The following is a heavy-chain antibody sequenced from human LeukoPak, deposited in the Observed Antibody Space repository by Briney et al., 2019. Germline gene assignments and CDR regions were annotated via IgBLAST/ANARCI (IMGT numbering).Heavy chain of an antibody. D-gene: IGHD6-19*01. V-gene: IGHV4-39*01. CDR3: ARHSRIAVASTGEFDY. CDR1: GGSISSSSYY. Sequence: SETLSLTCTVSGGSISSSSYYWGWIRQPPGKGLEWIGSIYYSGSTYYNPSLKSRVTISVDTSKNQFSLKLSSVTAADTAVYYCARHSRIAVASTGEFDYWGQGTLVTVSS. CDR2: IYYSGST. J-gene: IGHJ4*02.